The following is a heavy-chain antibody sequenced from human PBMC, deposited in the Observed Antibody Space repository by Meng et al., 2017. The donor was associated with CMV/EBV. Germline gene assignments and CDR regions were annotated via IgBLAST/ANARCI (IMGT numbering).Heavy chain of an antibody. CDR1: NSYG. V-gene: IGHV3-30*02. D-gene: IGHD2-8*01. Sequence: NSYGMQWVRQAPGKGMEWVAFIRYDGSNKYYADSVKGRFTISRDNSKNTLYLQMNSLRAEDTAVYYCAKVRGCTNGVCYTGAVDYWGQGTLVTVSS. J-gene: IGHJ4*02. CDR3: AKVRGCTNGVCYTGAVDY. CDR2: IRYDGSNK.